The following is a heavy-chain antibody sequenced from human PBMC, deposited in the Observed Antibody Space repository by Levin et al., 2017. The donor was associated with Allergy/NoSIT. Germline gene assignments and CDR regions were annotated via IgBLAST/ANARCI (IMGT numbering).Heavy chain of an antibody. CDR3: ARNDYGDYHWYFDL. V-gene: IGHV4-39*01. CDR2: IYYSGST. Sequence: SETLSLTCTVSGGSISSSSYYWGWIRQPPGKGLEWIGSIYYSGSTYYNPSLKSRVTISVDTSKNQFSLKLSSVTAADTAVYYCARNDYGDYHWYFDLWGRGTLVTVSS. J-gene: IGHJ2*01. CDR1: GGSISSSSYY. D-gene: IGHD4-17*01.